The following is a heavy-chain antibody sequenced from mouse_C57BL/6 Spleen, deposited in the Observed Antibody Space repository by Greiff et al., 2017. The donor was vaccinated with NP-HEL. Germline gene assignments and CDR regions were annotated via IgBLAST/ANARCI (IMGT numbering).Heavy chain of an antibody. Sequence: QVQLQQPGAELVRPGTSVKLSCKASGYTFTSYWMHWVKQRPGQGLEWIGVIDPSDSYTNYNQKFKGKATLTVDTSSSTAYMQLSSLTSEDSAVYYCARAYYYGSSPDYAMDYWGQGTSVTVSS. D-gene: IGHD1-1*01. J-gene: IGHJ4*01. CDR1: GYTFTSYW. CDR3: ARAYYYGSSPDYAMDY. V-gene: IGHV1-59*01. CDR2: IDPSDSYT.